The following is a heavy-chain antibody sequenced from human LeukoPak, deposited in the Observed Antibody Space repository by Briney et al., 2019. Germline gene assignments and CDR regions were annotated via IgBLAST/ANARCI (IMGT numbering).Heavy chain of an antibody. J-gene: IGHJ3*02. CDR1: GGSFIDYS. V-gene: IGHV4-34*01. CDR2: INHSGIT. D-gene: IGHD2-8*01. Sequence: SETLSLTCSVYGGSFIDYSWSWIRQPPGKGLEWIGEINHSGITNYNPSLESRVTMSVDTSKNQFSLKLSSVTAADTAVYYCARRVYHDAFDIWGQGTMVTVSS. CDR3: ARRVYHDAFDI.